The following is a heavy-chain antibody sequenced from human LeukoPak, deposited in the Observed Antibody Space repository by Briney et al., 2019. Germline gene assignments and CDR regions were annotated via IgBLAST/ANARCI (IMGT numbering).Heavy chain of an antibody. V-gene: IGHV1-46*01. CDR3: ARGEGVRAPISGDLDV. CDR1: GYTFTSYY. CDR2: INPSGGST. Sequence: ASVKVSCKASGYTFTSYYVHWVRQAPGQGLEWMGIINPSGGSTSYAQKFQGRVTMTRDMSTSTVYMELSSLRSEDTAVYYCARGEGVRAPISGDLDVWGKGTTVTVSS. D-gene: IGHD2-2*02. J-gene: IGHJ6*04.